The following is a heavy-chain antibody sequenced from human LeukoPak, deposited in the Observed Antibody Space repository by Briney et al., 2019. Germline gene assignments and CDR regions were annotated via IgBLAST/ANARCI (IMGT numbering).Heavy chain of an antibody. J-gene: IGHJ4*02. V-gene: IGHV1-58*01. CDR1: GFTFTSSA. D-gene: IGHD3-3*01. Sequence: GASVKVSCKASGFTFTSSAVQWVRQARGQRLEWIGWIVVGSGNTNYAQKFQERVTITRDMSTSTAYMELSSLRSEDTAVYYCAAVGSFFWSGYGTRVEKREFDYWGQGTLVTVSS. CDR3: AAVGSFFWSGYGTRVEKREFDY. CDR2: IVVGSGNT.